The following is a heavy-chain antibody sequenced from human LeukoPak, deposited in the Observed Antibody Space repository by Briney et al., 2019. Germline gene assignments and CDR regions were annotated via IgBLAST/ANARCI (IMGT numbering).Heavy chain of an antibody. CDR1: GGTFSSYA. V-gene: IGHV1-69*01. J-gene: IGHJ5*02. CDR2: IIPIFGTA. Sequence: SVKVSCKASGGTFSSYAISWVRQAPGQGLEWMGGIIPIFGTANYAQKFQGRVTITADESTSTAYMELSSLRSEDTAVYYCANTQIAAAGTNWFDPWGQGTLVTVSS. D-gene: IGHD6-13*01. CDR3: ANTQIAAAGTNWFDP.